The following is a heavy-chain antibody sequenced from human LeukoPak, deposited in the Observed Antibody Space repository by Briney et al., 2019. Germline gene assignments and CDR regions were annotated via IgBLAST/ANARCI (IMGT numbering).Heavy chain of an antibody. V-gene: IGHV3-23*01. CDR2: ISGSGGSI. CDR3: AKHGDTAMWLDY. CDR1: GFTFSNYA. D-gene: IGHD5-18*01. J-gene: IGHJ4*02. Sequence: LTGGSLRLSCAASGFTFSNYAMSWVRQAPGKGLEWVSGISGSGGSIYYADSVKGRFTISRDSSKNTLNLQMNSLRAEDTAVYYCAKHGDTAMWLDYWGQGTLVTVSS.